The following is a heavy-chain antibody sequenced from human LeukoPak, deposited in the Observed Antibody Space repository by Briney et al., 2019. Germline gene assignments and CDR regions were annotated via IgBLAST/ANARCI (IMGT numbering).Heavy chain of an antibody. D-gene: IGHD3-22*01. J-gene: IGHJ4*02. Sequence: SVKLSCKASGYTFTNSYIHWMRQAPGQGLEWMGIINPTGDSIIYAQKFQGRVTMARDTSTSTVYMELSSLRSEDTAVYYCARTRYYDSSGFGLDYWGQGTLVTVSS. CDR3: ARTRYYDSSGFGLDY. CDR1: GYTFTNSY. CDR2: INPTGDSI. V-gene: IGHV1-46*01.